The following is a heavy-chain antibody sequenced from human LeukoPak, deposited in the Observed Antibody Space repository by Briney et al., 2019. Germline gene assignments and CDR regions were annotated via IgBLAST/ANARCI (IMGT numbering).Heavy chain of an antibody. J-gene: IGHJ6*03. V-gene: IGHV4-59*08. D-gene: IGHD3-9*01. CDR1: GGSISSYY. CDR2: IYYSGST. CDR3: ARQQYDILTGYTAHYYYYYMDV. Sequence: SETLSLTCTVSGGSISSYYWSWIRQPPGKGLEWIGYIYYSGSTNYNPSLKSRVTISVDTSKNQFSLRLSSVTAADTAVYYCARQQYDILTGYTAHYYYYYMDVWGKGTTVTISS.